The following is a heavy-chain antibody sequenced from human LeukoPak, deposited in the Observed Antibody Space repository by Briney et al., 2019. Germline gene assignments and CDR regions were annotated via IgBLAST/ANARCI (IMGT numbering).Heavy chain of an antibody. V-gene: IGHV3-66*01. D-gene: IGHD2-21*02. Sequence: GGSLRLSCVASGFTVSTNYMSWVRQAPGKGLEWVSVIYSGGSTYYADSVKGRFTISRDNSKNTLYLQMNSLRAEDTAVYYCARGKVVTATETAVDAFDIWGQGTMVTVSS. CDR2: IYSGGST. J-gene: IGHJ3*02. CDR3: ARGKVVTATETAVDAFDI. CDR1: GFTVSTNY.